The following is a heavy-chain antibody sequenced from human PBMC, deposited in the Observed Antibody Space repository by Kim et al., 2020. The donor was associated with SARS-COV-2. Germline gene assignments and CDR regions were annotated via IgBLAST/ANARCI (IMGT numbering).Heavy chain of an antibody. J-gene: IGHJ6*02. Sequence: ASVKVSCKASGYTFTSYGISWVRQAHGQGLEWMGWISAYNGNTNYAQKLQGRVTMTTDTSTSTAYMELRSLRSDDTAVYYCARELNSGWYYGMDVWGQGTTVTVSS. D-gene: IGHD6-19*01. CDR3: ARELNSGWYYGMDV. CDR1: GYTFTSYG. CDR2: ISAYNGNT. V-gene: IGHV1-18*04.